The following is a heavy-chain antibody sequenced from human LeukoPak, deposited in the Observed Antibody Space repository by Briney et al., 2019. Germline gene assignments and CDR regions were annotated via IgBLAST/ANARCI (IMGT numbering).Heavy chain of an antibody. J-gene: IGHJ4*02. D-gene: IGHD5-24*01. V-gene: IGHV4-38-2*02. CDR1: GYSLSSGYY. CDR2: IYHSGST. Sequence: PSETLSLTCTVAGYSLSSGYYWGWIRQPPGKGPEWIGSIYHSGSTYYNPSLKSRVTISVDTSKNQFSLKLSSVTAADTAVYYCACGVRELLDYWGQGTLVTVSS. CDR3: ACGVRELLDY.